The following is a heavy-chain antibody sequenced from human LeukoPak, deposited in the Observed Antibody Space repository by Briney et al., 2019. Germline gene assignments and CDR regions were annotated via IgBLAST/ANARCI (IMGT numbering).Heavy chain of an antibody. CDR3: ARGVIAAAGIVDY. Sequence: GESLRISCAASGFTFSSYGMHWVRQAPGKGLEWVAVTWYDGSNKYYADSVKGRFTISRDNSKNTLYLQMNSLRAEDTAVYYCARGVIAAAGIVDYWGQGTLVTVSS. CDR1: GFTFSSYG. CDR2: TWYDGSNK. J-gene: IGHJ4*02. V-gene: IGHV3-33*01. D-gene: IGHD6-13*01.